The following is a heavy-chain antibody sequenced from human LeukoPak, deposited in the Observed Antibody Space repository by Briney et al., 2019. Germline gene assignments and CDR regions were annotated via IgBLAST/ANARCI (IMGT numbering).Heavy chain of an antibody. Sequence: GASVKVSCKASGYTFTGYYMHWVRQAPGQGLEWMGWINPNSGGTNYAQKFQGRVTMTRDTSISTAYMELSRLRSDDTAVYYCALVPAAIYLTRYFDYWGQGTLVTVSS. CDR1: GYTFTGYY. D-gene: IGHD2-2*02. CDR2: INPNSGGT. J-gene: IGHJ4*02. CDR3: ALVPAAIYLTRYFDY. V-gene: IGHV1-2*02.